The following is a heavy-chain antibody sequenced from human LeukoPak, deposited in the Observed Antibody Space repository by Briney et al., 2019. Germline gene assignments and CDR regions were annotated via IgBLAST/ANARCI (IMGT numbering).Heavy chain of an antibody. CDR3: VRSWESSGWYEY. J-gene: IGHJ4*02. D-gene: IGHD6-19*01. Sequence: ASVKVSSMASGDTFTTYGISWVRQAPGQGGGRMGWISAYNGNTNYAQKLQGRVTMTTDTSTSTAYMELRSLRSDDTAVYYCVRSWESSGWYEYWGQGTLVTVSS. CDR2: ISAYNGNT. V-gene: IGHV1-18*01. CDR1: GDTFTTYG.